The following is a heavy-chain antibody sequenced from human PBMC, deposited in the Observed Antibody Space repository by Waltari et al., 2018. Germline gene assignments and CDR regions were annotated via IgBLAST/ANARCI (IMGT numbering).Heavy chain of an antibody. CDR1: GGSFSGYY. Sequence: QVQLLQWRAGLLKPSETLSLTCAVYGGSFSGYYWSWLRQLPGKGLEYIGSIYYDGTAFYNPSLKTPVTISVDTSYNQFSLKMKSVTAADTAMYFCVRDRGLRTFFDHWGQGTLVTVSS. CDR3: VRDRGLRTFFDH. CDR2: IYYDGTA. D-gene: IGHD4-17*01. V-gene: IGHV4-34*01. J-gene: IGHJ4*02.